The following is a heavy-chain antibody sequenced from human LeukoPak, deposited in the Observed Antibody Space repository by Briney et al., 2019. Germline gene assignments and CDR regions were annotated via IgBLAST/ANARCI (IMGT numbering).Heavy chain of an antibody. CDR2: IYYSGST. CDR3: ATSRRTTVVTPSSAFDI. CDR1: GGSISSYY. V-gene: IGHV4-59*01. Sequence: SETLSLTCTVSGGSISSYYWSWIRQPPGKGLAWIGYIYYSGSTNYNPSLKSRVTISVDTSKNQFSLKLSSVTAADTAVYYCATSRRTTVVTPSSAFDIWGQGTMVTVSS. D-gene: IGHD4-23*01. J-gene: IGHJ3*02.